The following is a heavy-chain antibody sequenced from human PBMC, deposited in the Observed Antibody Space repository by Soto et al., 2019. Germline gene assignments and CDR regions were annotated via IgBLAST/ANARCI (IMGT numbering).Heavy chain of an antibody. CDR3: ARDGKDSGSGYANGGFDP. CDR1: GFTFSNAW. CDR2: IKSKTDGGTT. D-gene: IGHD2-8*01. V-gene: IGHV3-15*01. Sequence: EVQLVESGGGLVKPGGSLRLSCAASGFTFSNAWMSWVRQAPGKGLEWVGRIKSKTDGGTTDYAAPVKGRFTISRDDSKNTLYLQMNSLKTEDTAVYYCARDGKDSGSGYANGGFDPWGQGTLVTVSS. J-gene: IGHJ5*02.